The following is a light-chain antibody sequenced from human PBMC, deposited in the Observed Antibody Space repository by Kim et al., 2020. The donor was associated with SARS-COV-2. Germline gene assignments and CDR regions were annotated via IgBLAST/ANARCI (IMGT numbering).Light chain of an antibody. Sequence: DRVTITCRASQSISTWLAWYQQKPGQAPKLLMYDASNLESGVPSRFSGSGSETEFTLTISSLQPEDFATYYCQQYNSYPRTFGQGTKVDIK. CDR1: QSISTW. CDR2: DAS. J-gene: IGKJ1*01. CDR3: QQYNSYPRT. V-gene: IGKV1-5*01.